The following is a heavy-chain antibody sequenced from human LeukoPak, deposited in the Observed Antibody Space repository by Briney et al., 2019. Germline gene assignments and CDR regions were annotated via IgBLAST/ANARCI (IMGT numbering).Heavy chain of an antibody. CDR3: ARDPRKYCSGGSCYGGLGY. J-gene: IGHJ4*02. CDR2: ISAYNGNT. D-gene: IGHD2-15*01. CDR1: GYTFTSYG. Sequence: ASVKVSCKPSGYTFTSYGISGVRQAPGQGLEWMGWISAYNGNTNYAQKPQGRGTMTTDTSTRTAYLELRSLRSDDTAVYYCARDPRKYCSGGSCYGGLGYWGQGTLVTVSS. V-gene: IGHV1-18*01.